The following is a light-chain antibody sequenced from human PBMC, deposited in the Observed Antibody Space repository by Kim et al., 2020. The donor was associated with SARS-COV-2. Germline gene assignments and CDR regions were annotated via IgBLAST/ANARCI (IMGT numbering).Light chain of an antibody. CDR2: DDI. CDR1: SGIIPINY. CDR3: QSFDRSNPVV. J-gene: IGLJ2*01. V-gene: IGLV6-57*01. Sequence: PATISCTRSSGIIPINYVQWYRQRPGSSTTSVIYDDIQSPSGVPDRFSGSIDSSSSSAFLTISGLKTEDGAGYFCQSFDRSNPVVFGGGTQLAVL.